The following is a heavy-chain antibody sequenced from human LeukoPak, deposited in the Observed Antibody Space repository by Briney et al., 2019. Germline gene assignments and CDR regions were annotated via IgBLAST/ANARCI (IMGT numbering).Heavy chain of an antibody. D-gene: IGHD3-22*01. CDR1: GYSINSNNW. V-gene: IGHV4-28*01. CDR2: IYYSGST. J-gene: IGHJ4*02. CDR3: ARKKDSSGLYQ. Sequence: SETLSLTCAVSGYSINSNNWWAWIRQPPGKGLEWIGYIYYSGSTYYNPSLKSRVTLSLDTSKNQFSLKLSSVTAVDTAVYYCARKKDSSGLYQWGQGTLVTASS.